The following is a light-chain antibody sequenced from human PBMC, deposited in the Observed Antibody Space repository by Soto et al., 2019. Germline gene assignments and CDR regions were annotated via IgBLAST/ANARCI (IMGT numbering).Light chain of an antibody. CDR2: DAS. V-gene: IGKV3-11*01. CDR1: QSVSSQ. CDR3: QQRSNWPHT. J-gene: IGKJ5*01. Sequence: EIVLTQSPATLSLSPGERATLSCRASQSVSSQLAWYQQKPGQAPRLLIYDASNRATGIPARFSGSGSATDFTLTISSLEPEDFAVYYCQQRSNWPHTFGQGTRLEIK.